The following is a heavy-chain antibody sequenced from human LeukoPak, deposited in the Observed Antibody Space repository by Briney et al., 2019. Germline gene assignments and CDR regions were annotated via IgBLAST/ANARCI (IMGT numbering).Heavy chain of an antibody. D-gene: IGHD4-23*01. V-gene: IGHV1-69*05. CDR3: ARSGPLYGGQPNGWFDP. Sequence: GASVKVSFKASVGTFSSYAISWVRQAPGQGLEWMRGIIPIFGTANYAQKFQGRVTITTDESTSTAYMELSSLRSEDTAVYYCARSGPLYGGQPNGWFDPWGQGTLVTVSS. J-gene: IGHJ5*02. CDR2: IIPIFGTA. CDR1: VGTFSSYA.